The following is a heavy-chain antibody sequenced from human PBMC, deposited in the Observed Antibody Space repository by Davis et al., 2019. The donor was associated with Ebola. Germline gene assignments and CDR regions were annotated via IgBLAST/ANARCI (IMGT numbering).Heavy chain of an antibody. J-gene: IGHJ6*04. CDR1: GGSFSGYY. V-gene: IGHV4-34*01. CDR3: ARGKLLWFGELLSRAGMDV. Sequence: MPGGSLRLSCAVYGGSFSGYYWSWIRQPPGKGLEWIGEINHSGSTNYNPSLKSRVTISVDTSKNQFSLKLSSVTAADTAVYYCARGKLLWFGELLSRAGMDVWGKGTTVTVSS. D-gene: IGHD3-10*01. CDR2: INHSGST.